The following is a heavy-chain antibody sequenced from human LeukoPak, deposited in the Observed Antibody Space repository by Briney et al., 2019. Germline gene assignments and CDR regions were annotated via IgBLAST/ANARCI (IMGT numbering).Heavy chain of an antibody. CDR3: ARGRREPAATYYFDY. Sequence: PSETLSLTCTVSGGSISSYYWSWVRQPPGKGLEWIGYIYHSGSTYYNPSPKSRVTISVDRSKNQFSLKLSSVTAADTAVYYCARGRREPAATYYFDYWGQGTLVTVSS. V-gene: IGHV4-59*12. J-gene: IGHJ4*02. CDR2: IYHSGST. D-gene: IGHD2-2*01. CDR1: GGSISSYY.